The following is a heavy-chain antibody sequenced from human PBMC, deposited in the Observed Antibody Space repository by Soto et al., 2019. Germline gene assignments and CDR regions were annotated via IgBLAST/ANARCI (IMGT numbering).Heavy chain of an antibody. CDR2: ISGSGANT. V-gene: IGHV3-23*01. CDR3: AKDWELTDP. J-gene: IGHJ5*02. D-gene: IGHD1-26*01. Sequence: PGASLRLSCAASGFTFSNYAMSWVRRAPGRGLEWVSTISGSGANTYYPDSVKGRFTISRDNSKNTLYLQMNSLRAEDTAVYYCAKDWELTDPWGQGTLVTVSS. CDR1: GFTFSNYA.